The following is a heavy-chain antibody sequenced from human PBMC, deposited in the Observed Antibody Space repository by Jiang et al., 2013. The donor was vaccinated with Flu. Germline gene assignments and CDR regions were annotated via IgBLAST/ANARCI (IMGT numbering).Heavy chain of an antibody. CDR1: GVSVRNFY. J-gene: IGHJ5*02. Sequence: KPSETLSLTCTVSGVSVRNFYWSWLRQSPGKGLEWIGYVYYSGDTNYNPSLKSRVTISVDTSKNQFSLKLSSVTAADTAVYYCARGLLWFGEGWFDPRGQGTLVTVSS. CDR2: VYYSGDT. CDR3: ARGLLWFGEGWFDP. V-gene: IGHV4-59*02. D-gene: IGHD3-10*01.